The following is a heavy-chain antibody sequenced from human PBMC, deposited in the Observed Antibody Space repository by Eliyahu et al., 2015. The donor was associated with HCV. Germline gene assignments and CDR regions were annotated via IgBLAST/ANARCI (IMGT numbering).Heavy chain of an antibody. V-gene: IGHV4-59*01. CDR1: GGXITXYY. CDR2: IHYSGST. J-gene: IGHJ5*02. D-gene: IGHD6-19*01. Sequence: QVQLQESGPGLVKPSETLSLTCTVSGGXITXYYWXWXRQPPGKGLGXIGYIHYSGSTNYNPSLKSRVTISIDTSKNQFSLNLTSVTAADTAMYYCASGGGGIAVTGTGGWFDPWGQGTLVTVSS. CDR3: ASGGGGIAVTGTGGWFDP.